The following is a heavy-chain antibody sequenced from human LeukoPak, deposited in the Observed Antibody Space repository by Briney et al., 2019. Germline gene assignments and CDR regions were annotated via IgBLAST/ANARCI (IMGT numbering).Heavy chain of an antibody. V-gene: IGHV3-30-3*01. D-gene: IGHD6-19*01. J-gene: IGHJ6*02. CDR3: ARAPTGYSSGWYPLSYYYGMDV. Sequence: GGSLRLSCAASGFTFSSYAMHWVRQAPGKGLEWVAVISYDGSNKYYADSVKGRFTISRDNSKNTLYLQMNSLRAEDTAVYYCARAPTGYSSGWYPLSYYYGMDVWGQGTTVTVSS. CDR1: GFTFSSYA. CDR2: ISYDGSNK.